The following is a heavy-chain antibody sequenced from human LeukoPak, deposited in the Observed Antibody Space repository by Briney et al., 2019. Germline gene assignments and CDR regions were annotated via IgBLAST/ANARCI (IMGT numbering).Heavy chain of an antibody. D-gene: IGHD3-9*01. Sequence: GGSLRLSCAASGFTVSSNYMSWVRQAPGKGLEWVSVIYSGGSTYYADSVKGRFTISRDNSKNTLYLQMNSLRAEDTAVYYCAREGGGSYYDISSWGQGTLVTVSS. CDR3: AREGGGSYYDISS. CDR1: GFTVSSNY. CDR2: IYSGGST. V-gene: IGHV3-53*01. J-gene: IGHJ5*02.